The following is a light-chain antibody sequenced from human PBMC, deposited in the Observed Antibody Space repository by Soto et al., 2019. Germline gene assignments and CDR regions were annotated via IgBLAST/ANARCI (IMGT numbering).Light chain of an antibody. CDR3: AAWDDSLSGHYV. Sequence: QSVLTQPPSASGTPGQRVTISCSGSSSNIGSNYVYWYQQLPGTAPKLLIYSNNQRPSGVPDRFSGSKSGTSASLAISGLRSEDEVDYYCAAWDDSLSGHYVFGTGTKLTVL. CDR1: SSNIGSNY. V-gene: IGLV1-47*02. CDR2: SNN. J-gene: IGLJ1*01.